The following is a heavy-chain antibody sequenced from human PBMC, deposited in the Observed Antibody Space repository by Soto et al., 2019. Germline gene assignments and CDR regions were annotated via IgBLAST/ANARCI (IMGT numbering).Heavy chain of an antibody. V-gene: IGHV1-69*02. CDR1: GGTFSRYT. Sequence: VKVSCKASGGTFSRYTISWVRQAPGQGLEWMGRIIPILGIANYAQKFQGRVTITADKSTSTAYMELSSLRSEDTAVYYFALSIFGLEYGANWYDPWGQGTLVTVSS. J-gene: IGHJ5*02. D-gene: IGHD3-3*01. CDR3: ALSIFGLEYGANWYDP. CDR2: IIPILGIA.